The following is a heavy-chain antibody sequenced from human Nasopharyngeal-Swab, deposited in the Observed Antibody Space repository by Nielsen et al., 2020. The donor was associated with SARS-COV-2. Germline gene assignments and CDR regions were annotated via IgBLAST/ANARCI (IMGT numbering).Heavy chain of an antibody. CDR3: ARGCRYCTPKMYFDL. CDR2: IYYSRST. CDR1: GGSISSYY. Sequence: SETLSLTCTVSGGSISSYYWSWIRQPPGKGLEWIGYIYYSRSTNYNPSLKSRVTISVDTSKNQFSLKLSSVTAADTAVYYCARGCRYCTPKMYFDLWGRGTLVTVSS. D-gene: IGHD2-8*01. J-gene: IGHJ2*01. V-gene: IGHV4-59*01.